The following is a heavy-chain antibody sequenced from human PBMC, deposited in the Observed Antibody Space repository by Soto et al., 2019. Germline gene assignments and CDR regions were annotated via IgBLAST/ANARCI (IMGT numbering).Heavy chain of an antibody. CDR3: ARGGGERGYSS. CDR2: IYHSGST. J-gene: IGHJ4*02. V-gene: IGHV4-4*02. CDR1: GGSISSSNW. D-gene: IGHD5-12*01. Sequence: QVQLQESGPGLVKPSGTLSLTCAVSGGSISSSNWWSWVRQPPGKGLEWIGEIYHSGSTNYNPSLESRVTMSVDQSKTQFSLKLSSVTAADTAGYYCARGGGERGYSSWGQGTLVTVSS.